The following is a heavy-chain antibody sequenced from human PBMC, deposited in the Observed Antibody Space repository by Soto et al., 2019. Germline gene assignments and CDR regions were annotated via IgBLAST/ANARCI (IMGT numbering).Heavy chain of an antibody. CDR3: ARLSWGGGYYYYYGMDV. D-gene: IGHD7-27*01. V-gene: IGHV6-1*01. J-gene: IGHJ6*02. Sequence: SQTLSLTCVISGDSVSSNSAAWNWIRQSPSRGLEWLGGTYYRSKWYNDYAVSVKSRITINPDTSKNQFSLQLNSVTPEDTAVYYCARLSWGGGYYYYYGMDVWGQGTTVTVSS. CDR2: TYYRSKWYN. CDR1: GDSVSSNSAA.